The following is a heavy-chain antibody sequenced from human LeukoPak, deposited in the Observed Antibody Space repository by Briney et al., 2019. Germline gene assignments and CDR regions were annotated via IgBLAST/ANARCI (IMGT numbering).Heavy chain of an antibody. J-gene: IGHJ3*02. D-gene: IGHD3-3*01. CDR1: GGSFSGYY. V-gene: IGHV4-34*01. CDR3: ARAEPYYGFWSGYYSDAFDI. Sequence: SQTLSLTCAVYGGSFSGYYWSWIRQPPGKGLEWIGEINHSGSTNYNPSLKSRVTISVDTSKNQFSLKLSSVTAADTAVYYCARAEPYYGFWSGYYSDAFDIWGQGTMVTVSS. CDR2: INHSGST.